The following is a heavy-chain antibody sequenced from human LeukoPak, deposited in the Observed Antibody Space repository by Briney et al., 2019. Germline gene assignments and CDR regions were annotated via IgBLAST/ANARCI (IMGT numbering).Heavy chain of an antibody. V-gene: IGHV1-2*02. CDR3: ARNRCTGSSCFNDAFDI. J-gene: IGHJ3*02. D-gene: IGHD2-2*01. CDR2: INPNSGAP. CDR1: GYTFSDYY. Sequence: ASVKVSCKASGYTFSDYYIHWVRQAPGQGLEWMGWINPNSGAPTYAQKFQGRVTMTRDTSISTAYMELSRLTSDDTALYYCARNRCTGSSCFNDAFDIWGQGTMVAVSS.